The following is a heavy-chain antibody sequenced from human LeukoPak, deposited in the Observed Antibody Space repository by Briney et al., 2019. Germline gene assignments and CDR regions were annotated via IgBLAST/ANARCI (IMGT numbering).Heavy chain of an antibody. CDR1: GGSISSYY. J-gene: IGHJ6*03. CDR2: IYTSGST. D-gene: IGHD2-2*01. Sequence: SDTLSLTCAVSGGSISSYYWSWIRQPAGKGLEWIGRIYTSGSTKYNPSLKSGVTMSVDTYNKQFSLKLSSVPAADTAVYYCAQSQYCSSTSCYYYYYYYMDVWGKGTTVTVSS. CDR3: AQSQYCSSTSCYYYYYYYMDV. V-gene: IGHV4-59*10.